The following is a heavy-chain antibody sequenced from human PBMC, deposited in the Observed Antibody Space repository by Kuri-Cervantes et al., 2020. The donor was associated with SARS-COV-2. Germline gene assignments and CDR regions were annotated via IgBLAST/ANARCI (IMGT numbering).Heavy chain of an antibody. Sequence: SVKVSCKASGYTFTSYYMHWVRQAPGQGLEWMGGIIPIFGTANYAQKFQGRVTIAADKSTSTAYMELSSLRSEDTAVYYCARGRIAVAGAEGAYFDYWGQGTLVTVSS. V-gene: IGHV1-69*06. CDR1: GYTFTSYY. J-gene: IGHJ4*02. CDR2: IIPIFGTA. CDR3: ARGRIAVAGAEGAYFDY. D-gene: IGHD6-19*01.